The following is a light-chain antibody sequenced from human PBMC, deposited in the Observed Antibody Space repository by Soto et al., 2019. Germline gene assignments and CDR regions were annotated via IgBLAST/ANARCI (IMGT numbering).Light chain of an antibody. CDR2: GAS. V-gene: IGKV3-15*01. CDR3: QQYDISPPT. Sequence: EIVMKQSPATLSVSPGARVTLSCRASQSVSSSLAWYQQKPGQTPRLPFNGASTRATGIPARFGGSGSGTEFILSISSLQPEDFAVYYCQQYDISPPTFGQGTKVDIK. CDR1: QSVSSS. J-gene: IGKJ1*01.